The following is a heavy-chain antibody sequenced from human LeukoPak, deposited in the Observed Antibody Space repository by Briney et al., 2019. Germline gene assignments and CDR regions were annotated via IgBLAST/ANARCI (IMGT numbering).Heavy chain of an antibody. V-gene: IGHV4-59*02. J-gene: IGHJ4*02. CDR3: ARGEDFERYYLAY. CDR2: IFYTGTT. Sequence: PSETLSLTCTVSGGSVSDYYWGWIRQPPGKGLEFIGYIFYTGTTNYNPLFESRATISVDTSKNQFSLKLTSVTAADTAVYFCARGEDFERYYLAYWGQGTLVTVSS. CDR1: GGSVSDYY. D-gene: IGHD3-9*01.